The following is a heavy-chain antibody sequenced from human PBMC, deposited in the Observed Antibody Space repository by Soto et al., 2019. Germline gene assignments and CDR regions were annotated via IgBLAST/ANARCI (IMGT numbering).Heavy chain of an antibody. J-gene: IGHJ4*02. CDR3: AREVEGSSGGSCFYY. D-gene: IGHD2-15*01. CDR1: GGSISSYY. CDR2: IYYSGST. Sequence: PSETLSLTCTVSGGSISSYYWSWIRQHPGKGLEWIGYIYYSGSTYYNPSLKSRVTISVDTSKNQFSLKLSSVTAADTAVYYCAREVEGSSGGSCFYYWGQGTLVTVSS. V-gene: IGHV4-59*06.